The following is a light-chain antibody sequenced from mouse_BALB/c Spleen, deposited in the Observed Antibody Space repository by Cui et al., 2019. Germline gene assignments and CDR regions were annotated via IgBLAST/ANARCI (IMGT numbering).Light chain of an antibody. Sequence: QVVLTPSPAIMSASLGEEITLTCSGSSSVSYMHWYQQKSGTSPKLLIYSTSNLASGVPSRFSGSGSGTFYSLTISSVEAEDAADYYCHQWSSYPWTFGGGTKLEIK. CDR2: STS. J-gene: IGKJ1*01. CDR1: SSVSY. V-gene: IGKV4-80*01. CDR3: HQWSSYPWT.